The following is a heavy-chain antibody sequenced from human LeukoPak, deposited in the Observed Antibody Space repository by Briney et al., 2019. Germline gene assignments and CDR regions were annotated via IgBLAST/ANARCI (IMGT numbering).Heavy chain of an antibody. CDR1: GFTFSSYA. V-gene: IGHV3-30*02. Sequence: PGGSLRLSCAASGFTFSSYAMHWVRQAPGKGLEWVAFIRYDGSNKYYADSVKGRFTISRDNSKNTLYLQMNSLRAEDTAVYYCAKDRGKVGVPDYWGQGTLVTVSS. CDR3: AKDRGKVGVPDY. J-gene: IGHJ4*02. D-gene: IGHD1-26*01. CDR2: IRYDGSNK.